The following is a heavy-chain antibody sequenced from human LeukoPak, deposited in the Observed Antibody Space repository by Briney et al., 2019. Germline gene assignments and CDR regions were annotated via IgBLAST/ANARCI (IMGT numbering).Heavy chain of an antibody. D-gene: IGHD1-26*01. CDR3: ARDRRRIVVAGYFDY. CDR2: IYSGGST. J-gene: IGHJ4*02. V-gene: IGHV3-53*01. CDR1: GFTVSSNY. Sequence: GGSLRLSCAASGFTVSSNYMSWVRQAPGKGLEWVSVIYSGGSTYYADSVKGRFTISRDNSKNTLYLQMNSLRAEDTAVYYCARDRRRIVVAGYFDYGGQGTLVTVSS.